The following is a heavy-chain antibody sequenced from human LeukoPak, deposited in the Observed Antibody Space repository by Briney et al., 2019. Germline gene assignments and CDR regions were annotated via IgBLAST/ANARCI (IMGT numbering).Heavy chain of an antibody. CDR2: INHSGST. Sequence: SETLSLTCAVYGGSFSGYYWSWIRQPPGKGLEWIGEINHSGSTNYNPSLKSRVTISVDTSKNQFSLKLSSVTAADTAVYYCARDRIQLWSYYYYGMDVWGQGTTDTVSS. CDR1: GGSFSGYY. D-gene: IGHD5-18*01. V-gene: IGHV4-34*01. J-gene: IGHJ6*02. CDR3: ARDRIQLWSYYYYGMDV.